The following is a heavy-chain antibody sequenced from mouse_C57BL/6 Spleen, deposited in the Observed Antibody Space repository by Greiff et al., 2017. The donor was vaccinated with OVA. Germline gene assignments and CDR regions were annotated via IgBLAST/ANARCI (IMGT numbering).Heavy chain of an antibody. V-gene: IGHV1-26*01. Sequence: VQLQQSGPELVKPGASVKISCKASGYTFTDYYMNWVKQSHGKSLEWIGDINPNNGGTSYNQKFKGKATLTVDKSSSTAYMELRSLTSEDSAVYYCARDYGSSGSYWYFDVWGTGTTVTVSS. CDR3: ARDYGSSGSYWYFDV. CDR1: GYTFTDYY. CDR2: INPNNGGT. J-gene: IGHJ1*03. D-gene: IGHD1-1*01.